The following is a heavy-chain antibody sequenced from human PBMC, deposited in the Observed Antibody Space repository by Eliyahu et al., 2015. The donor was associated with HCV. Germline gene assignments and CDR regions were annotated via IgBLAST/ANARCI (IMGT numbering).Heavy chain of an antibody. D-gene: IGHD5-18*01. CDR1: GFTXDDYA. J-gene: IGHJ6*02. CDR2: ISWNSISI. V-gene: IGHV3-9*01. CDR3: AKDLQGMVTTYGMDV. Sequence: EVQLVESGGGLVQPGRSLRLSCAASGFTXDDYAMHWVRQAPGKGLEWVAGISWNSISIAYADSLKGRSTISRDNARNSLYLQMNSLRAEDTALYYCAKDLQGMVTTYGMDVWGQGTTVTVSS.